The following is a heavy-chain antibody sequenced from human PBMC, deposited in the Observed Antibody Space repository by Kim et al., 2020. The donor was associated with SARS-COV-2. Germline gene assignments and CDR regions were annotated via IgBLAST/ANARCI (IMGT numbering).Heavy chain of an antibody. D-gene: IGHD2-15*01. J-gene: IGHJ4*02. CDR3: AKDLTYCSGGSCPLTYFDY. CDR1: GFTFSSYA. V-gene: IGHV3-23*03. Sequence: GGSLRLSCAASGFTFSSYAMSWVRQAPGKGLEWVSVIYSGGSSTYYADSVKGRFTISRDNSKNTLYLQMNSLRAEDTAVYYCAKDLTYCSGGSCPLTYFDYWGQGTLVTVSS. CDR2: IYSGGSST.